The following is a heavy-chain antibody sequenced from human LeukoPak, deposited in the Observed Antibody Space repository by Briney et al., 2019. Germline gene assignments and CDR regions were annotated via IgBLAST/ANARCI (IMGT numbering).Heavy chain of an antibody. CDR3: ARDTVASGFVDY. V-gene: IGHV4-30-4*08. Sequence: SQTLSLTCTVSGGSISSGGYYWSWIRQHPGKGLEWIGYIYYSGSTYYNPSLKSRVTISVDTSKNQFSLKLSSVTAADTTVYYCARDTVASGFVDYWGQGTLVTVSS. CDR1: GGSISSGGYY. J-gene: IGHJ4*02. CDR2: IYYSGST. D-gene: IGHD2-15*01.